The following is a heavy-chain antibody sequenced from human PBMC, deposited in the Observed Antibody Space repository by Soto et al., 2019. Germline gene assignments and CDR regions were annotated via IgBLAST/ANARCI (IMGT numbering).Heavy chain of an antibody. V-gene: IGHV3-9*01. CDR3: AKDCIAVAGFNGMDV. J-gene: IGHJ6*04. CDR1: GFKFDDYA. Sequence: GGSLRLSCAASGFKFDDYAMHWVRQAPGKGLGWVAGISWNSGGIVYADSVKGRFTISRDNAKRSLSLQMNSLRAEDTAFYYCAKDCIAVAGFNGMDVSGKGTKVTV. D-gene: IGHD6-19*01. CDR2: ISWNSGGI.